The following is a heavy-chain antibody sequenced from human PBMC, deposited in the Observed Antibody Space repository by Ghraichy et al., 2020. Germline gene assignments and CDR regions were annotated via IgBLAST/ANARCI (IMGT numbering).Heavy chain of an antibody. V-gene: IGHV4-39*01. J-gene: IGHJ4*02. D-gene: IGHD3-9*01. Sequence: SETLSLTCTVSGGSITNNSYYWGWIRQPPGKGLEWVGSIYYSGSTHYNPSFKSRVTISVDTSKNQFSLKLSSVTAADTAVYYCASSLIVRNFDWTNTAPFNYWGQGTLVTVSS. CDR1: GGSITNNSYY. CDR2: IYYSGST. CDR3: ASSLIVRNFDWTNTAPFNY.